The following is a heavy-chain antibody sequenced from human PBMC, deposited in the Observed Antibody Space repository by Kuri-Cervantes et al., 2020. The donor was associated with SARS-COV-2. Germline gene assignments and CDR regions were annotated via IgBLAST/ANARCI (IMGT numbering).Heavy chain of an antibody. J-gene: IGHJ5*02. CDR3: ARQMMSSITIFGVVITRNWFDP. Sequence: GSLRLSCTVSGGSISSSSYYWGWIRQPPGKGLEWIGSIYYSGSTYYNPSLRSRVTISVDTSKNQFSLKLSSVTAADTAVYYCARQMMSSITIFGVVITRNWFDPWGQGTLVTVSS. CDR2: IYYSGST. D-gene: IGHD3-3*01. CDR1: GGSISSSSYY. V-gene: IGHV4-39*01.